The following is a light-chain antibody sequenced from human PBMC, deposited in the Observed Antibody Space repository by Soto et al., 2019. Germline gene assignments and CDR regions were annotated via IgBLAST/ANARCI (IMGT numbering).Light chain of an antibody. Sequence: DIQLTQSPSSLSASVGDRVTITCRASQSISNSLNWCEQKPGKAPNLLIYGKSDLHSGVPSRFSCRGSGTEFTLNISRLQRDDFATYYFQQSHSSSWTFGQGTKVEIK. CDR1: QSISNS. V-gene: IGKV1-39*01. CDR3: QQSHSSSWT. CDR2: GKS. J-gene: IGKJ1*01.